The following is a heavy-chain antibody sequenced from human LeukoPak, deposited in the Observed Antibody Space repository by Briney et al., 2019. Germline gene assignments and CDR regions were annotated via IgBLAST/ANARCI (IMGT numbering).Heavy chain of an antibody. D-gene: IGHD5-18*01. CDR3: ARGTSILRGYSYGYLGRHFDY. Sequence: SETLSLTCAVYGGSFSGYYWSWIRQPPGKGLEWIGEVNHSGSTNYNPSLKSRVTISVDTSKNQFSLKLSSVTAADTAVYYCARGTSILRGYSYGYLGRHFDYWGQGTLVTVSS. CDR2: VNHSGST. CDR1: GGSFSGYY. V-gene: IGHV4-34*01. J-gene: IGHJ4*02.